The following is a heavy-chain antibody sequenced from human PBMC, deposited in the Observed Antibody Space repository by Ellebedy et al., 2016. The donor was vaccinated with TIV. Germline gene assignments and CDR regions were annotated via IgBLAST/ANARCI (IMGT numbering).Heavy chain of an antibody. D-gene: IGHD6-6*01. V-gene: IGHV3-23*01. CDR3: AKFFGSSGGLGDF. Sequence: PGGSLRLSCAASGFTFGTYFSTSTMSWVRQAPGKGLEWVSSIAGNGITYYADSVKGRFIISRDNSENTVSLQINSLRVDDTAIYYCAKFFGSSGGLGDFWGQGTLVTVSS. J-gene: IGHJ4*02. CDR2: IAGNGIT. CDR1: GFTFGTYFSTST.